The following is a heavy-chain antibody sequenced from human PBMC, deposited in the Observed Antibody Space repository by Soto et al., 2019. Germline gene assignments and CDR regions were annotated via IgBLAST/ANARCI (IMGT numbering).Heavy chain of an antibody. D-gene: IGHD1-26*01. Sequence: SETLSLTCAVYGGSFSGYYWSWIRQPPGKGLEWIGEINHSGSTNYNPSLKSRVTISVDTSKNQFSLKLSSVTAADTAVYYCARVTGIVGSHADYWGQGTLVTVSS. CDR1: GGSFSGYY. CDR3: ARVTGIVGSHADY. J-gene: IGHJ4*02. CDR2: INHSGST. V-gene: IGHV4-34*01.